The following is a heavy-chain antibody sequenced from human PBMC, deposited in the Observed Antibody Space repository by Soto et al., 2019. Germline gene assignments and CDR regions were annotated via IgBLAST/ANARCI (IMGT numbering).Heavy chain of an antibody. Sequence: ASETLSLTCAVYGGSFSGYYWSWIRQPPGKGLEWIGEINHSGSTNYNPSLKSRVTISVDTSENQFSLKLSSVTAADTAVYYCAIYGDYKDFDYWGQGTLVTVSS. CDR2: INHSGST. CDR1: GGSFSGYY. CDR3: AIYGDYKDFDY. D-gene: IGHD4-17*01. V-gene: IGHV4-34*01. J-gene: IGHJ4*02.